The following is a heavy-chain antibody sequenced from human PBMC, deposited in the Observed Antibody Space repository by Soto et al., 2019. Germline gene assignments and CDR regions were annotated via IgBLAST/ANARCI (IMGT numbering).Heavy chain of an antibody. Sequence: SETLSLTCAGSGGSISSGGYSWSWIRQPPGKGLEWIGYIYHSGSPYYNPSLKSRVTISVDRSKNQFSLKLSSVTAADTAVYYCARVPSPWGQGTLVTVS. CDR3: ARVPSP. CDR1: GGSISSGGYS. V-gene: IGHV4-30-2*01. CDR2: IYHSGSP. J-gene: IGHJ5*02.